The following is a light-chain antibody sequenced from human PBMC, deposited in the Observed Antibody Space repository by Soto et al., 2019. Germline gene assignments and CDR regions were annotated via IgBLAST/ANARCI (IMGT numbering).Light chain of an antibody. Sequence: QLVLTQSPSASASLGASVKLTCTPSSGHSSYAIAWHQQQPEKGPRYLMRVNSDGRHIKGDGIPDRFSGSSSGAERYLTISSLQSEDEADYYCQTWGTGTVVFGGGTKLTVL. CDR1: SGHSSYA. CDR3: QTWGTGTVV. V-gene: IGLV4-69*01. CDR2: VNSDGRH. J-gene: IGLJ2*01.